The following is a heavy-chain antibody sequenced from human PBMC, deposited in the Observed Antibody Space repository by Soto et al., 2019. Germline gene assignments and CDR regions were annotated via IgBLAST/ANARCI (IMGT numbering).Heavy chain of an antibody. CDR1: GRSMRNYY. CDR2: VYHSGST. Sequence: SEALSLTCIVSGRSMRNYYWNWIRQPPGRGLEWIGYVYHSGSTNYNPSLKSRVSMSVDVSRNHFSLTLHSVTAADTAVYFCTSSYSTSSSPDYWGQGTLVTVSS. CDR3: TSSYSTSSSPDY. D-gene: IGHD6-6*01. V-gene: IGHV4-59*01. J-gene: IGHJ4*02.